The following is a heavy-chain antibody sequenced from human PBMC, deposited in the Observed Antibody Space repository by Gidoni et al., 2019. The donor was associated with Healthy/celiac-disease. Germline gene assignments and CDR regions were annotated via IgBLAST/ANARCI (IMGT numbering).Heavy chain of an antibody. CDR2: ISSSSSYI. CDR1: GFPFSSYS. J-gene: IGHJ5*02. CDR3: ARDQGRYCSSTSCPRYGINWFDP. V-gene: IGHV3-21*01. D-gene: IGHD2-2*01. Sequence: EVQLVESGGGLVKPGGSLRLSCAASGFPFSSYSMNWVRQAPGKGLEWVSSISSSSSYIYYADSVKGRFTISRDNAKNSLYLQMNSLRAEDTAVYYCARDQGRYCSSTSCPRYGINWFDPWGQGTLVTVSS.